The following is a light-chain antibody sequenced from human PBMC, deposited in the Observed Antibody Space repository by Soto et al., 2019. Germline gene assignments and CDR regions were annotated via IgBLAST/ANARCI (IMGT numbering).Light chain of an antibody. CDR1: SSDVGGYNY. CDR2: DVS. V-gene: IGLV2-14*01. J-gene: IGLJ1*01. CDR3: SSYTSSSTYV. Sequence: QSVLTQPASVSGSPGQSITISCTGTSSDVGGYNYVSWYQQHPGKAPKLMIYDVSNRPSGVSKRFSGSKSGNTASLTISGLQCEDEADYYCSSYTSSSTYVFGTGTKLTVL.